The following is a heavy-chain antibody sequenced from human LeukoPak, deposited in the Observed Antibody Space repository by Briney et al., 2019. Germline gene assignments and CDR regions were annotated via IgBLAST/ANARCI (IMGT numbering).Heavy chain of an antibody. J-gene: IGHJ6*02. D-gene: IGHD6-13*01. CDR2: IYYSGST. Sequence: SETLSLTCTVSGGSISSYYWSWIRQPPGKGLEWIGYIYYSGSTNYNPSLKSRVTISVDTSKNQFSLKLSSGTAADTAVYYCASDGWTAASISYDYYGMDVWGQGTTVTVSS. CDR1: GGSISSYY. V-gene: IGHV4-59*08. CDR3: ASDGWTAASISYDYYGMDV.